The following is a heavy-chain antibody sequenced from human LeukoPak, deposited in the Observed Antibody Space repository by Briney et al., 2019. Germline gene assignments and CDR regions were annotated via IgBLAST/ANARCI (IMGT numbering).Heavy chain of an antibody. CDR1: GYTFTSYY. CDR3: ARASYDILTGFQSFDY. D-gene: IGHD3-9*01. CDR2: INPSGGST. V-gene: IGHV1-46*01. J-gene: IGHJ4*02. Sequence: ASVKVSCKASGYTFTSYYMHWVRQAPGQGFEWMGIINPSGGSTSYAQKFQGRVTMTRDTSISTAYMELSRLRSDDTAVYYCARASYDILTGFQSFDYWGQGTLVTVSS.